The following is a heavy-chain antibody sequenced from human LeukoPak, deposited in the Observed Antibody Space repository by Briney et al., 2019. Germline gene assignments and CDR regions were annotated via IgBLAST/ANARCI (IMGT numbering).Heavy chain of an antibody. CDR2: ISAYNGNT. D-gene: IGHD3-9*01. Sequence: ASVKVSCKASGYTFTSYYMHWVRQAPGQGLEWMGWISAYNGNTNYAQKLQGRVTMTTDTSTSTAYMELRSLRSDDTAVYYCARGRVRDYDILTGKRAYNWFDPWGQGTLVTVSS. J-gene: IGHJ5*02. CDR1: GYTFTSYY. CDR3: ARGRVRDYDILTGKRAYNWFDP. V-gene: IGHV1-18*04.